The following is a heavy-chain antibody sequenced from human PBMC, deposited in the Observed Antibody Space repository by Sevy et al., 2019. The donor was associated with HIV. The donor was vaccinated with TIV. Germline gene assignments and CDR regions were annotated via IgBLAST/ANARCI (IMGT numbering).Heavy chain of an antibody. Sequence: GGSLRLSCAASGLIFSDYYMGWVRQAPGKGLEWVADISSGNTYTNYADSVKGRFTISRDNAKKSLYLQMNTLRAEDTAVYYCARLMVIASAPYYFDYWGQGALVTVSS. V-gene: IGHV3-11*06. CDR1: GLIFSDYY. CDR3: ARLMVIASAPYYFDY. J-gene: IGHJ4*02. D-gene: IGHD2-21*01. CDR2: ISSGNTYT.